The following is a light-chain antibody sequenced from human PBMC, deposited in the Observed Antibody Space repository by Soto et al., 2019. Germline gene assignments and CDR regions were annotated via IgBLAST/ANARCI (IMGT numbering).Light chain of an antibody. CDR2: EVS. V-gene: IGKV3-11*01. Sequence: EIVLTQSPATLSLSPGERATLSCRASQRVSSYLAWYQQRTGQPPRLLIYEVSNRTTVIPARFSGSGSATDFTLTISSLEPEDFAVYYCQQCSNWPPLYTFGQGTKLEIK. J-gene: IGKJ2*01. CDR3: QQCSNWPPLYT. CDR1: QRVSSY.